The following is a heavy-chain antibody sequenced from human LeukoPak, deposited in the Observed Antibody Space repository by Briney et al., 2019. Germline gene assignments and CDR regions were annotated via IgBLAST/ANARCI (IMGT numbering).Heavy chain of an antibody. CDR1: GFTFSSYW. V-gene: IGHV3-15*01. D-gene: IGHD1-1*01. CDR3: TTGSWRAPFDP. Sequence: PGGSLRLSCAASGFTFSSYWMSWVRQAPGKGLEWVGRIKSKTDGGTTDYAAPVKGRFTISRDDSKNTLYLQMNSLKTEDTAVYYCTTGSWRAPFDPWGQGTLVTVSS. J-gene: IGHJ5*02. CDR2: IKSKTDGGTT.